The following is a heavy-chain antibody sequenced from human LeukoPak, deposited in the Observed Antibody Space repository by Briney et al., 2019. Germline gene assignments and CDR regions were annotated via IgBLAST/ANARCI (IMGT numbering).Heavy chain of an antibody. Sequence: ASVKLSCKASGYTFTSYGISWVRQAPGQGLEWMGWISAYNGNTNYAHTLQGRVTMTTDTSTSTAYMELRSLRSDDTAVYYCATDGAPQRGRVVPGAIQNALDWFDTWGEGTLVTVFS. CDR2: ISAYNGNT. V-gene: IGHV1-18*01. CDR3: ATDGAPQRGRVVPGAIQNALDWFDT. J-gene: IGHJ5*02. CDR1: GYTFTSYG. D-gene: IGHD2-2*02.